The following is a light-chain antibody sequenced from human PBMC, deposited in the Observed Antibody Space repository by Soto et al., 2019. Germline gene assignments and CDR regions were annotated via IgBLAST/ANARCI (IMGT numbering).Light chain of an antibody. CDR3: QQYGSSPEIT. V-gene: IGKV3-20*01. CDR1: QSVGRN. CDR2: GAS. J-gene: IGKJ5*01. Sequence: EIVLTQSPATLSLSPGERATLSCRASQSVGRNLGWYQQKPGQSPRLLIYGASSRATGIPDRFSGSGSGTDFTLTISRLEPEDFAVYYCQQYGSSPEITFGQGTRLEIK.